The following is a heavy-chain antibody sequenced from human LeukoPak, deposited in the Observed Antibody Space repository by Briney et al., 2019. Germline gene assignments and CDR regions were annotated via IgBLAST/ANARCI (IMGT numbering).Heavy chain of an antibody. CDR3: ARGPIAAAVKTWFPP. CDR2: INHSGST. CDR1: GGSFSGYY. J-gene: IGHJ5*02. V-gene: IGHV4-34*01. Sequence: SETLSLTCAVYGGSFSGYYWSWIRQPPGKGLEWIGEINHSGSTNYNPSLKSRVTISVDTSKNQFSLKLSSVTAADTAVYYCARGPIAAAVKTWFPPWGQGTLVTVSS. D-gene: IGHD6-13*01.